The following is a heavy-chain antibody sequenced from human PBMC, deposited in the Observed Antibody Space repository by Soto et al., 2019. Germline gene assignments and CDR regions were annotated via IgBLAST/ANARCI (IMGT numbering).Heavy chain of an antibody. V-gene: IGHV1-69*13. J-gene: IGHJ4*02. CDR3: ARETYYYDSSGYYSHRWVFDY. D-gene: IGHD3-22*01. Sequence: SVKVSCKASGGTFSSYAISWVRQAPGQGLEWMGGFIPIFGTANYAQKFQGRVTITADESTSTAYMELSSLRSEDTAVYYCARETYYYDSSGYYSHRWVFDYWGQGTLVTVSS. CDR2: FIPIFGTA. CDR1: GGTFSSYA.